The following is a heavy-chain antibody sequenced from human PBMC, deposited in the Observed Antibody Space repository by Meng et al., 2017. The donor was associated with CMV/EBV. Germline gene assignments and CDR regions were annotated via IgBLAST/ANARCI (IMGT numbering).Heavy chain of an antibody. J-gene: IGHJ4*02. CDR2: TYYRSKWYN. V-gene: IGHV6-1*01. D-gene: IGHD6-19*01. CDR3: ARGIAVAGTRFDY. Sequence: WDRVSSNSAAWYWSRQSPSRGLEWLGRTYYRSKWYNDYAVSVKSRITINPDTSKNQFSLQLNSVTPEDTAVYYCARGIAVAGTRFDYWGQGTLVTVSS. CDR1: WDRVSSNSAA.